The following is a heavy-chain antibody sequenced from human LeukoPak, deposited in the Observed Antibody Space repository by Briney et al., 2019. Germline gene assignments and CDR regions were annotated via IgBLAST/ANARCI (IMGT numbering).Heavy chain of an antibody. V-gene: IGHV1-69*05. CDR3: ARDPVTTGGTMIDY. CDR1: GGTFSSYA. J-gene: IGHJ4*02. D-gene: IGHD4-11*01. CDR2: IIPIFGTA. Sequence: GASVKVSCKASGGTFSSYAISWVRQAPGQGLEWMGGIIPIFGTANYAQKFQGRVTMTRDTSTSTVYMELSSLRSEDTAVYYCARDPVTTGGTMIDYWGQGTLVPVSS.